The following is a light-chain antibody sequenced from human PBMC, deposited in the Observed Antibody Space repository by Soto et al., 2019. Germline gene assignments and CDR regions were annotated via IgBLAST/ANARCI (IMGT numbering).Light chain of an antibody. V-gene: IGKV1-5*01. CDR1: QTISSW. CDR3: QPYNSFSGT. J-gene: IGKJ1*01. CDR2: DAS. Sequence: DIQMTQSPSTLSASVGDRFTITCRASQTISSWLAWYQQKPGKAPNLLIYDASSLESGVPSRFSGRGSGTQFTLTISSLQPDDFATYYCQPYNSFSGTFGPGTKVDIK.